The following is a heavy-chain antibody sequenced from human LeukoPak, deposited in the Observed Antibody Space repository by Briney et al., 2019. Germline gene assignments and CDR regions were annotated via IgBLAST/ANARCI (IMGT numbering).Heavy chain of an antibody. J-gene: IGHJ4*02. D-gene: IGHD2-15*01. CDR1: GFTFSSYW. CDR2: IKQDGSAK. Sequence: GGSLRLSCAASGFTFSSYWMSWVREAPGKGLEWGANIKQDGSAKYYVDSVKARFTISRDNAKNSLYLQMNSLRAEDTAVYYCARRYVVVADFDYWGQGTLVTVSS. V-gene: IGHV3-7*01. CDR3: ARRYVVVADFDY.